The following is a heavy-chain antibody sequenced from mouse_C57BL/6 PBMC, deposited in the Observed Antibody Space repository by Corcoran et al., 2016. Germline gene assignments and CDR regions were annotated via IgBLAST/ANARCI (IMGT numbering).Heavy chain of an antibody. J-gene: IGHJ2*01. Sequence: EVQLQQSGPELVKPGASVKISCKASGYTFTDYYMNWVKQSHGKSLEWIGDINPNNGGTSYNQKFKGKATLTVDKSSSTAYMELRSLTSEDSAVYYGASTAQATVDYWGQGTTRTVSS. CDR1: GYTFTDYY. V-gene: IGHV1-26*01. CDR2: INPNNGGT. CDR3: ASTAQATVDY. D-gene: IGHD3-2*02.